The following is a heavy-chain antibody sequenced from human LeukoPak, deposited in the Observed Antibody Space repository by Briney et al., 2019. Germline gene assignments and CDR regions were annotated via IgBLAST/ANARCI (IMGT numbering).Heavy chain of an antibody. CDR3: ARAPTYDILTGWPNNWFDP. CDR2: IIPIFGTA. Sequence: GASVKVSCKASGYTFSSYAISWVRQAPGQGLEWMGGIIPIFGTANYAQKFQGRVTITADESTSTAYMELSSLRSEDTAVYYCARAPTYDILTGWPNNWFDPWGQGTLVTVSS. CDR1: GYTFSSYA. D-gene: IGHD3-9*01. J-gene: IGHJ5*02. V-gene: IGHV1-69*13.